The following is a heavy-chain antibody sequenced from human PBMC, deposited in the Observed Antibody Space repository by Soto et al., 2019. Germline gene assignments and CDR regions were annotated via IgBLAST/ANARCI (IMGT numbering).Heavy chain of an antibody. Sequence: GGSLRLSCVVSGLTFSNAWMTWVRQAPGKGLEWVGRIKSKTDGGTTDYAAPVEGRFSISSDDSKNTLYLQMNSLKTEDTGVYFCARLFVLVVYARLYYYMDVGGKGTTVTVSS. CDR1: GLTFSNAW. D-gene: IGHD2-8*02. J-gene: IGHJ6*03. CDR2: IKSKTDGGTT. V-gene: IGHV3-15*01. CDR3: ARLFVLVVYARLYYYMDV.